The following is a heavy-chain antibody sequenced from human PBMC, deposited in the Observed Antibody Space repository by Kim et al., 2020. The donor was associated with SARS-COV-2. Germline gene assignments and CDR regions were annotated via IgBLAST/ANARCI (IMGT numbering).Heavy chain of an antibody. J-gene: IGHJ4*02. CDR3: ARGPAQGAPLDY. V-gene: IGHV4-4*07. CDR2: VYSSGIA. CDR1: HGSINNNF. Sequence: SETLSLTCTVSHGSINNNFWSWIRQPAGQGLEWIGRVYSSGIADYNHYPKSRVVMSLDTSRNQFSLRLNYVTVADSAAHYCARGPAQGAPLDYWGQGTL.